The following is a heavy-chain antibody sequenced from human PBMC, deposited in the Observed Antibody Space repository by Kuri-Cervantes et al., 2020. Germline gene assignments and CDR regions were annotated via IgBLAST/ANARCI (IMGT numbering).Heavy chain of an antibody. V-gene: IGHV4-38-2*02. CDR1: GYSISSGYY. CDR3: ARELSSSGTSGAY. Sequence: SETLSLTCAVSGYSISSGYYWGWIRQPPGKGLEWIGSIYHSGSTYYNPSLKSRVTISVDTSKNQFSLKLSSVTAADTAVYYCARELSSSGTSGAYWGQGALVTVSS. J-gene: IGHJ4*02. D-gene: IGHD3-10*01. CDR2: IYHSGST.